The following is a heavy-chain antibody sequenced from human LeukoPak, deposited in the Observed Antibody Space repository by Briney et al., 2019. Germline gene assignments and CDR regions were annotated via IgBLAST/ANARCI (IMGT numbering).Heavy chain of an antibody. J-gene: IGHJ6*04. Sequence: ASVKVSCKVSGYTLTGLSMHWVRQAPGKGLEWMGGFDPEDGETIYAQKFQGRVTMTEDTSTDTAYMELSSLRSEDTAVYYCATLWFGELFPIMDVWGKGTTVTVSS. D-gene: IGHD3-10*01. CDR2: FDPEDGET. V-gene: IGHV1-24*01. CDR1: GYTLTGLS. CDR3: ATLWFGELFPIMDV.